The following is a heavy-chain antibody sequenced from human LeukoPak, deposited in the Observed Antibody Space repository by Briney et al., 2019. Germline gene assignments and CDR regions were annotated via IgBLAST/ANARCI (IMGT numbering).Heavy chain of an antibody. CDR2: INTDGNTR. V-gene: IGHV3-74*01. CDR1: GFTFSTSW. J-gene: IGHJ4*02. D-gene: IGHD3-22*01. CDR3: VRDMGYYDKV. Sequence: PGGSLRLSCATSGFTFSTSWMHWVRQAPGKGLVWVSRINTDGNTRNYADSAKGRFTISRDNAKNTLYLQMNSLRAEDTAVYYCVRDMGYYDKVWGQGTLVTVSS.